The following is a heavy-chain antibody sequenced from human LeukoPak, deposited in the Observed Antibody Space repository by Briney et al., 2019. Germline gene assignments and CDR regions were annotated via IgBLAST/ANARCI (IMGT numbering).Heavy chain of an antibody. CDR1: GGSLSSGGYS. V-gene: IGHV4-30-2*01. CDR3: ARGPDYYDSSGYYYYYGMDV. CDR2: IYHSGST. J-gene: IGHJ6*02. D-gene: IGHD3-22*01. Sequence: SETLSLTCAVSGGSLSSGGYSWRWIRQPPGTGLEWIGYIYHSGSTYYNPSLKSRVTISVDRSKNQFSLKLSSVTAADTAVYYCARGPDYYDSSGYYYYYGMDVWGQGTTVTVSS.